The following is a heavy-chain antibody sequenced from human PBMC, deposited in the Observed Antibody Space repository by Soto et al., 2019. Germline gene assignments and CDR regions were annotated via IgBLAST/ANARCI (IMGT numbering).Heavy chain of an antibody. CDR2: IYNSGST. D-gene: IGHD3-3*01. V-gene: IGHV4-59*01. Sequence: QVQLQESGPGLVKPSETLSLTCTVSGGSISTYYWSWIRQPPGKGLEWIGYIYNSGSTNYNPTLKSRDTISVDTSKNQFSLKLSSVSAADTAVYYCARDGSKYDFWSGPYYFDYWGQGTLVTVSS. CDR1: GGSISTYY. J-gene: IGHJ4*02. CDR3: ARDGSKYDFWSGPYYFDY.